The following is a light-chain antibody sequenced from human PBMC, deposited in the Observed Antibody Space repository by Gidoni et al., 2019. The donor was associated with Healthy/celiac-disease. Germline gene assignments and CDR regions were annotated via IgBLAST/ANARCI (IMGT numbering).Light chain of an antibody. CDR3: QQYNSYSWT. CDR2: DAS. Sequence: DIQKTQSPSTLSASVGDRVTITCRASQSISSWLAWYQQKPGKAPKLLIYDASSLESGVPSRFSGSGSGTEFTLTISSLQPDDFATYYCQQYNSYSWTFXQXTKVEIK. CDR1: QSISSW. V-gene: IGKV1-5*01. J-gene: IGKJ1*01.